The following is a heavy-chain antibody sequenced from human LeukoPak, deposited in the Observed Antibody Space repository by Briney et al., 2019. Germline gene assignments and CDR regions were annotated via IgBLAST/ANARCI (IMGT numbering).Heavy chain of an antibody. J-gene: IGHJ4*02. V-gene: IGHV1-46*01. CDR3: ARGGLRYFDWLLFEFDY. Sequence: ASVKVSCKASGYTFTSYYMHWVRQAPGQGLERMGIINPSGGSTSYAQKFQGRVTMTRDTSTSTVYMELSSLRSEDTAVYYCARGGLRYFDWLLFEFDYWGQGTLVTVSS. CDR2: INPSGGST. D-gene: IGHD3-9*01. CDR1: GYTFTSYY.